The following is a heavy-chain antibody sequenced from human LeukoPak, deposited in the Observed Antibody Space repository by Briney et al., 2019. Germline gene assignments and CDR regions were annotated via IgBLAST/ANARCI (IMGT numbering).Heavy chain of an antibody. Sequence: SETLSLTCTVSGGSISSSSYYWGWIRQPPGKGLEWIGSIYYSGSTYYNPSLKSRVTISVDTSKNQFSLKLSSVTAADTAVYYCAPGGYGGNASDYWGQGTLVTVSS. CDR1: GGSISSSSYY. CDR2: IYYSGST. CDR3: APGGYGGNASDY. D-gene: IGHD4-23*01. J-gene: IGHJ4*02. V-gene: IGHV4-39*01.